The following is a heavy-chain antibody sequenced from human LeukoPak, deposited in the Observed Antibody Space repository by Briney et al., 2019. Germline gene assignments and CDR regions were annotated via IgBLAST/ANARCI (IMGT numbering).Heavy chain of an antibody. J-gene: IGHJ6*02. CDR2: INPNSGGT. CDR1: GYTFTGYY. V-gene: IGHV1-2*02. Sequence: ASVKVSCKASGYTFTGYYMHWVRQAPGQGLEWMGWINPNSGGTNYAQKFQGRVTMTRDTSISTAYMELSRLRSDDTAVYYCARDSNGGYYYDSSGSYHYGMDVWGQGTTVTVSS. D-gene: IGHD3-22*01. CDR3: ARDSNGGYYYDSSGSYHYGMDV.